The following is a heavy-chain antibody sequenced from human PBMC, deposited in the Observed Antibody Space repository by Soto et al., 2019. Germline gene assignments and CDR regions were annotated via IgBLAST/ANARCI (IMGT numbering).Heavy chain of an antibody. Sequence: SETLSLTCAVYGGSVSGYYWSWIRQPPGKGLEWIGEINHSGSTNYNPSLKSRVTISVDTSKNQFSLKLSSVTAADTAVYYCARGRRGVIVIPHYFDYWGQGTLVTVSS. CDR1: GGSVSGYY. D-gene: IGHD3-16*02. CDR2: INHSGST. CDR3: ARGRRGVIVIPHYFDY. J-gene: IGHJ4*02. V-gene: IGHV4-34*01.